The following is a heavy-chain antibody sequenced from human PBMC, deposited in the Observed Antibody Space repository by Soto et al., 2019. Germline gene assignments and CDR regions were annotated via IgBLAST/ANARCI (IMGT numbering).Heavy chain of an antibody. D-gene: IGHD6-13*01. CDR3: AKDYLRSSIWYVSPGYYCYCGMEV. CDR1: GFTFSSYG. V-gene: IGHV3-30*18. CDR2: ISYDGSNK. J-gene: IGHJ6*02. Sequence: GGSLRLSCAASGFTFSSYGMHWVRQAPGKGLEWVAVISYDGSNKYYADSVKGRFTISRDNSKNTLYLQMNSLSAEDTAVYYCAKDYLRSSIWYVSPGYYCYCGMEVWGQGPTVRVS.